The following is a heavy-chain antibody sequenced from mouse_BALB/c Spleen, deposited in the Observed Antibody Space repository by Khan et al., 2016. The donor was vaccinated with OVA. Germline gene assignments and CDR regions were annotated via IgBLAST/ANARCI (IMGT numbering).Heavy chain of an antibody. Sequence: QVQLQQPGTELVRPGASVKLSCKASGYTFSNYWINWVKQRPGQGLEWIGNIYPSDSYTNYNQNFKDKATLTVDKSSSTAYMQLSSPTSEDSAVYDGSQEGRLHYCAIDYWGQGTSVTVSS. D-gene: IGHD2-14*01. V-gene: IGHV1-69*02. CDR1: GYTFSNYW. CDR3: SQEGRLHYCAIDY. J-gene: IGHJ4*01. CDR2: IYPSDSYT.